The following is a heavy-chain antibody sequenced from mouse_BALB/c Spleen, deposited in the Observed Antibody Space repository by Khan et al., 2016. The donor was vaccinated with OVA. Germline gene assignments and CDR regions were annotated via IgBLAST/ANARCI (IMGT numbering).Heavy chain of an antibody. D-gene: IGHD2-1*01. CDR3: ARGYFGNYAFVY. CDR1: GYTFTSYW. V-gene: IGHV1S132*01. Sequence: QVQLQQSGAELVKPGASVKLSCKTSGYTFTSYWIQWVKQRPGQGLGWIGQIFPGTGTTYYNENFKGQATLTVDTSSSTAYVQLSSLTSEDSAVYFCARGYFGNYAFVYWGQGTLVTVSP. CDR2: IFPGTGTT. J-gene: IGHJ3*01.